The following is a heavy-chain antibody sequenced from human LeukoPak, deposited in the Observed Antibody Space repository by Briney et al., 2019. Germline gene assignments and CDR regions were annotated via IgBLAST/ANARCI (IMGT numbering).Heavy chain of an antibody. CDR3: AAIAGNDYGDYYFDY. CDR1: GYSITSGYY. D-gene: IGHD4-17*01. J-gene: IGHJ4*02. CDR2: IYYSGST. Sequence: SETLSLTCTVSGYSITSGYYWGWIRQPPGKGLEWIGSIYYSGSTYYNPSLKSRVTISVDTSKNQFSLKLSSVTAADTAVYYCAAIAGNDYGDYYFDYWGQGTLVTVSS. V-gene: IGHV4-38-2*02.